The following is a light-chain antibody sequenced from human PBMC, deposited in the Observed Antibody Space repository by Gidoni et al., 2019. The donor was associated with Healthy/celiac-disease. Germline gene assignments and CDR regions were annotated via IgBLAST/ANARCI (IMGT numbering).Light chain of an antibody. Sequence: QSVLPQPPSASGTPGQRVPISCSGSSSNIGSNTVNWYRQLPGTAPKLLIYSNNQRPSGVPDRFSGSKSGTSASLAISGLQSEDEADYYCAAWDDSLTVVFGGGTKLTVL. V-gene: IGLV1-44*01. CDR1: SSNIGSNT. CDR3: AAWDDSLTVV. CDR2: SNN. J-gene: IGLJ2*01.